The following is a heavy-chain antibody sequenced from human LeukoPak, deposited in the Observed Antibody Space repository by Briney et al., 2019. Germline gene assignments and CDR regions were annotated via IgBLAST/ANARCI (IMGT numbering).Heavy chain of an antibody. V-gene: IGHV4-59*01. D-gene: IGHD2-15*01. CDR1: GGSISSYY. J-gene: IGHJ4*02. Sequence: QPSETLSLTCTVSGGSISSYYWSWIRQPPGKGLEWIGYIYYSGSTNYNPSLKSRVTISVDTSKNQFSLKLSSVTAADTAVYYCTRGGYCSGGSCYAEDYWGQGTLVTVSS. CDR2: IYYSGST. CDR3: TRGGYCSGGSCYAEDY.